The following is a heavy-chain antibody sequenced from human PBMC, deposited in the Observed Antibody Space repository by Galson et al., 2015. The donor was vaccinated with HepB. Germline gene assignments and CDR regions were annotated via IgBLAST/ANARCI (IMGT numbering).Heavy chain of an antibody. CDR1: GFTFTGYA. Sequence: SLRLSCAASGFTFTGYAMNWVRQPPGRGLEWISSISSGGSYIYYADSVKGRFTISRDNARNSLFLQLNSLRAEDTAVYYCTRGFPHYNNELNDYWGQGTLVTVSS. CDR2: ISSGGSYI. D-gene: IGHD3-22*01. CDR3: TRGFPHYNNELNDY. J-gene: IGHJ4*02. V-gene: IGHV3-21*01.